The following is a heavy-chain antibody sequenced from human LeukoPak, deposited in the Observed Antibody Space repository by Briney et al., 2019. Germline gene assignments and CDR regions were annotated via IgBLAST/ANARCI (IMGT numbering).Heavy chain of an antibody. V-gene: IGHV4-4*07. D-gene: IGHD6-6*01. Sequence: PSETLSLTCIISGGSLGPYYWSWVRQAAGKGPEWIGRIYTTGTADYNPSLKGRVFLSVDTSKNQFSLKVTSVTAADTAVYYCARDHSSSSWMDSFEIWGPGTKVTVSS. CDR3: ARDHSSSSWMDSFEI. CDR1: GGSLGPYY. J-gene: IGHJ3*02. CDR2: IYTTGTA.